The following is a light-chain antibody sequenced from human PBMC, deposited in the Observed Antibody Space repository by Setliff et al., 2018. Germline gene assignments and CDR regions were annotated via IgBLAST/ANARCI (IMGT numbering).Light chain of an antibody. CDR3: SSYAGSLYV. J-gene: IGLJ1*01. Sequence: QSALTQPASVSGSPGQSITISCTGTSSDVGGYNYVSWYQQHPDKAPKLMIFDVSNRPSGVSNRFSGSKSGTTASLTVSGLQAEDEADYYCSSYAGSLYVFGTGTKVTVL. CDR2: DVS. V-gene: IGLV2-14*03. CDR1: SSDVGGYNY.